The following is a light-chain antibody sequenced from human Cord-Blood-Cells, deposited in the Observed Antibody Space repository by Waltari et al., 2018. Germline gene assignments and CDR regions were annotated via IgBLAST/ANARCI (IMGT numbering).Light chain of an antibody. CDR1: QSVSSSY. CDR3: QQYGSSPS. Sequence: EIVLPQSPGTLPLSPGERATLSCRASQSVSSSYLAWYQQKPGQAPRLLIYGASSRATGIPDRFSGSGSGTDFTLTISRLEPEDFAVYYCQQYGSSPSFGQGTKLEIK. J-gene: IGKJ2*03. CDR2: GAS. V-gene: IGKV3-20*01.